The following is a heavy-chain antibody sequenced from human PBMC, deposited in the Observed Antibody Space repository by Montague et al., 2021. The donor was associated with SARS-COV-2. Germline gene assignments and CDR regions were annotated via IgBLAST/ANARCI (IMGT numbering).Heavy chain of an antibody. CDR3: GRVFAPAGTFDF. Sequence: CAISGDSVSTNNTTWNWVRQSPSGDLEWLGRTYFRSKWYNDYAVXLKSRITINPDTSKNQFSLQLKSVTPKDTAIYFCGRVFAPAGTFDFWGQGTLVTVSS. V-gene: IGHV6-1*01. J-gene: IGHJ4*02. D-gene: IGHD6-13*01. CDR2: TYFRSKWYN. CDR1: GDSVSTNNTT.